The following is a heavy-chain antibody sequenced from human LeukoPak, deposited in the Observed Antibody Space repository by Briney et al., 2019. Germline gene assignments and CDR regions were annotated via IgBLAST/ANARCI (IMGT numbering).Heavy chain of an antibody. V-gene: IGHV5-51*01. J-gene: IGHJ4*02. CDR3: ARHIHLSSSEVDY. D-gene: IGHD6-6*01. CDR1: GYSFTNYW. Sequence: GESLKISCKGSGYSFTNYWIGWVRQMPGKGLEWMGIIYPGDSDTRYSPSFQGQVTISADKSISTAYLQWSSLKASDTAMYYCARHIHLSSSEVDYWGQGTLVTVSS. CDR2: IYPGDSDT.